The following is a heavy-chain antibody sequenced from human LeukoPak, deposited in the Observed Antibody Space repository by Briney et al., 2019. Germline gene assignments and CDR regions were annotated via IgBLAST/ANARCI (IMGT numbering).Heavy chain of an antibody. Sequence: ASVKVSCKASGYTFTGYYMHWMRQAPGQGLEWMGWINPNSGGTNYAQKFQGRVTMTRDTSISTAYMELSRLRSDDTAVYYCAASTIFGVVRDYWGQGTLVTVSS. D-gene: IGHD3-3*01. CDR3: AASTIFGVVRDY. CDR2: INPNSGGT. J-gene: IGHJ4*02. CDR1: GYTFTGYY. V-gene: IGHV1-2*02.